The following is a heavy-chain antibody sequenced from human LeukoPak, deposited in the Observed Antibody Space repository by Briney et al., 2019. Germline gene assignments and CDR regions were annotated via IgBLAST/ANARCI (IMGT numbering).Heavy chain of an antibody. Sequence: SETLSLTCTVPGGSISSGGYYWSWIRQHPGKGLEWIGYIYYSGSTYYNPSLKSRVTISVDTSKNQFSLKLSSVTAADTAVYYCARDGVGKTYYYYGMDVWGQGTTVTVSS. CDR3: ARDGVGKTYYYYGMDV. CDR1: GGSISSGGYY. J-gene: IGHJ6*02. V-gene: IGHV4-31*03. CDR2: IYYSGST. D-gene: IGHD4-23*01.